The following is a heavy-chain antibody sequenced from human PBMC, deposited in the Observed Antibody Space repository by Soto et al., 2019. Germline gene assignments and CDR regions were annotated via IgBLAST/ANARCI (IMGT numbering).Heavy chain of an antibody. D-gene: IGHD3-22*01. CDR1: GFTFSSYA. Sequence: QVQLVESGGGVVQPGRSLRLSCAASGFTFSSYAMHWVRQAPGKGLEWVAVISYDGSNKYYADSVKGRSTISRDNSKNTLYLQMNSLRAEDTAVYYCAREDYYDSSGLDYWGQGTLVTVSS. CDR3: AREDYYDSSGLDY. V-gene: IGHV3-30-3*01. J-gene: IGHJ4*02. CDR2: ISYDGSNK.